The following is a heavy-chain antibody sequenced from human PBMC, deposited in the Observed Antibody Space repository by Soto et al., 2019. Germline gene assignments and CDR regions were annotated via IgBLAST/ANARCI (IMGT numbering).Heavy chain of an antibody. CDR3: ARLFPDIVLYGRVNGAFDI. CDR2: IYYSGST. CDR1: GGSISSYY. J-gene: IGHJ3*02. V-gene: IGHV4-59*08. Sequence: QVQLQESGLGLVKPSETLSLTCTVSGGSISSYYWSWIRQPPGKGLEWIGYIYYSGSTNYNPSLKSRVTISLDTSKNQFSLKLSSVTAADTAVYYCARLFPDIVLYGRVNGAFDIWGQGTMVTVSS. D-gene: IGHD2-8*01.